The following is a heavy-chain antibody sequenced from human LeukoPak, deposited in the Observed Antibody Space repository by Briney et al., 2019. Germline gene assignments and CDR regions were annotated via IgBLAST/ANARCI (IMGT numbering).Heavy chain of an antibody. J-gene: IGHJ6*03. CDR3: ARDYGGNWDYYYYMDV. D-gene: IGHD1-26*01. CDR2: ISAYNGNT. CDR1: GYTFTSYG. V-gene: IGHV1-18*01. Sequence: ASVKVSCKASGYTFTSYGISWVRQAPGQGLEWMGWISAYNGNTNYAQKLQGRVTMTTDTSTSTAYMELRSLRSDDTAVYYCARDYGGNWDYYYYMDVWGKGTTVTVSS.